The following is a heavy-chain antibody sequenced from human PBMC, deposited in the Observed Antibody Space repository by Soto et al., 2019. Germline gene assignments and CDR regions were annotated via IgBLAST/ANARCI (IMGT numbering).Heavy chain of an antibody. J-gene: IGHJ6*02. CDR2: MNPNSGNT. Sequence: GASVKVSCKASGYTFTSYDINWVRQATGQGLEWMGWMNPNSGNTGYAQKFQGRVTMTRNTSISTAYLQWSSLAASDTAMFYCAIQRRSSTPDGLAVWGQGTTVTVSS. V-gene: IGHV1-8*01. CDR3: AIQRRSSTPDGLAV. CDR1: GYTFTSYD. D-gene: IGHD6-13*01.